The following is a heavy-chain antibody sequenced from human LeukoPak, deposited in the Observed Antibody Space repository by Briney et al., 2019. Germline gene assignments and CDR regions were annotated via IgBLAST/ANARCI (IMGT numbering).Heavy chain of an antibody. CDR3: ARGRPEYSSSSHYYYGMDV. D-gene: IGHD6-6*01. CDR1: GYTFTSYY. Sequence: GASVKVSCKASGYTFTSYYMHWVRQAPGQGLEWMGIINPSGGSTSYAQKFQGRVTMTRDTSTSTVYMELSSLRSEDTAVYYCARGRPEYSSSSHYYYGMDVWGQGTTVTVSS. CDR2: INPSGGST. V-gene: IGHV1-46*01. J-gene: IGHJ6*02.